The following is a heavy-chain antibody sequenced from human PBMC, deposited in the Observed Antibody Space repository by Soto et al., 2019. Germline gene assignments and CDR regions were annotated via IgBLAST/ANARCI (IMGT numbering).Heavy chain of an antibody. Sequence: QVQLQESGPGLLKPSQTLSLTCTVSGGSISSGGYYWSWIRQHPGKGLEWIGYIYYSGSTYYNPSLKSRVTISVDTSKNEFALKLSSVTAADTAVHYCAREGNTIFGVVILDYWGQGTLVTVSS. CDR2: IYYSGST. D-gene: IGHD3-3*01. CDR3: AREGNTIFGVVILDY. CDR1: GGSISSGGYY. J-gene: IGHJ4*02. V-gene: IGHV4-31*03.